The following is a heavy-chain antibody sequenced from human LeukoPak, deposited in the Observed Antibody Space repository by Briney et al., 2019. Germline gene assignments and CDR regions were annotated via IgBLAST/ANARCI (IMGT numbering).Heavy chain of an antibody. D-gene: IGHD2-2*01. CDR2: IRSNPDGGTT. V-gene: IGHV3-15*01. CDR1: GFTFSDSW. Sequence: NPGESLRLSCAASGFTFSDSWMSWVRQAPGKGLEWLCHIRSNPDGGTTGYIAPVQGRFTISRDDSQNMLYLQMNGLKTEDTAVYYCFTFRGSPRCGFWRDSCGQGTLVTVSS. J-gene: IGHJ4*02. CDR3: FTFRGSPRCGFWRDS.